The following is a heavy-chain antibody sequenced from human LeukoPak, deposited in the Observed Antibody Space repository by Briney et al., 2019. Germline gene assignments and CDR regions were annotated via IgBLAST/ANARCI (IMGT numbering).Heavy chain of an antibody. V-gene: IGHV3-33*01. Sequence: PGGSLRLSCAASGFTFSSYGMHWVRQAPGKGLEWVAVIWYDGSDKYYTDSVKGRFTISRDNSENTLYLQMNSLRAEDTATYYCARAGDAFDIRGQGTMVTVSS. CDR1: GFTFSSYG. J-gene: IGHJ3*02. CDR2: IWYDGSDK. CDR3: ARAGDAFDI.